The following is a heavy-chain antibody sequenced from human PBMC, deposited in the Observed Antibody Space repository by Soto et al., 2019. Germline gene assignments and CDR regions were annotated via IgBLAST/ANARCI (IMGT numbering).Heavy chain of an antibody. V-gene: IGHV3-74*01. J-gene: IGHJ4*02. Sequence: GGSLRLSCAASGLIFSNYKMHWVRQAPGKGLVWVSRINTDGSITDYADSVKGRFTVSRDNSKNTLYLQMNSLRAEDTAVYYCANPYGDYGYYFDYWGQGTLVTVSS. CDR2: INTDGSIT. D-gene: IGHD4-17*01. CDR3: ANPYGDYGYYFDY. CDR1: GLIFSNYK.